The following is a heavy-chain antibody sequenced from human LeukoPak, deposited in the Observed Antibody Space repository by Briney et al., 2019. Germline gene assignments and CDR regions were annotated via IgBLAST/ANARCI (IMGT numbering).Heavy chain of an antibody. CDR1: GFTFSIYA. V-gene: IGHV3-23*01. Sequence: PGGSLRLSCDASGFTFSIYAMSWVRQGTGKGLEWVSSITSSGEATYYADSVKGRFTISRDNSRYTLYLQMNSLRAEDTAVYYCAKDRPNYYHSNGDYYRRDGDSWGQGTLVTVSS. D-gene: IGHD3-22*01. J-gene: IGHJ5*01. CDR3: AKDRPNYYHSNGDYYRRDGDS. CDR2: ITSSGEAT.